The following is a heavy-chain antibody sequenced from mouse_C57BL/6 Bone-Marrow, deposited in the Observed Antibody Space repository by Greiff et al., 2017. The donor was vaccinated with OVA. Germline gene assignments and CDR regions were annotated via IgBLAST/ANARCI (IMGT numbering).Heavy chain of an antibody. CDR2: IDPETGGT. D-gene: IGHD1-1*02. V-gene: IGHV1-15*01. CDR1: GYTFTDYE. Sequence: QVQLQQSGAELVRPGASVTLSCKASGYTFTDYEMHWVKQTPVHGLEWIGAIDPETGGTAYNQKFKGKAILTADKSSSTAYMELRSLTSEDSAVYYWIGSLEGFDYWGQGTTLTVSS. J-gene: IGHJ2*01. CDR3: IGSLEGFDY.